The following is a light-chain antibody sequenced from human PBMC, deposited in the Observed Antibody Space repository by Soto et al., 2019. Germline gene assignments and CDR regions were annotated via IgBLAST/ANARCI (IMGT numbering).Light chain of an antibody. Sequence: QSALTQPASVSGSPGQSITISCTGTSSDIGDYNYVSWYQQRPEKAPELMIYGVNNRPPGVSNRFSGSKSGNTASLTISGLQAEDEADYYCSSYTSSITYVFGTGTKSPS. CDR3: SSYTSSITYV. V-gene: IGLV2-14*01. CDR2: GVN. CDR1: SSDIGDYNY. J-gene: IGLJ1*01.